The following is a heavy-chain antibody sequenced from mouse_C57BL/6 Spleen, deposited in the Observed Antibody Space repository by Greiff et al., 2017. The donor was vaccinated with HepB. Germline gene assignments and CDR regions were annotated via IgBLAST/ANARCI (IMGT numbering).Heavy chain of an antibody. D-gene: IGHD2-4*01. J-gene: IGHJ2*01. CDR1: GFNIKDYY. Sequence: EVKLMESGAELVKPGASVKLSCTASGFNIKDYYMHWVKQRTEQGLEWIGRIDPEDGETKYAPKFQGKATLTADTSSNTAYLQLSSLTSEDTAVYCCAVSYDYDVFFDYWGQGTTLTVSS. CDR3: AVSYDYDVFFDY. V-gene: IGHV14-2*01. CDR2: IDPEDGET.